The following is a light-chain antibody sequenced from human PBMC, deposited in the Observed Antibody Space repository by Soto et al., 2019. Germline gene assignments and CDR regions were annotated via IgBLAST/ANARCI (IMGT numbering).Light chain of an antibody. CDR2: EAS. J-gene: IGKJ5*01. CDR1: QDISNY. CDR3: QQYENLPT. Sequence: DIQMTQSPSSLSASVGDRVTITCQASQDISNYLNWYQQKPGKAPKLLIHEASNVETGVPSRFSGSGFGTEFTFTISRLQPEDIATYYCQQYENLPTFGQGTRLEIK. V-gene: IGKV1-33*01.